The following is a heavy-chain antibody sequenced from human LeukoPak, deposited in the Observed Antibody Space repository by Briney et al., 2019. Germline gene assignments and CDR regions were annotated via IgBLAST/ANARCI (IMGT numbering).Heavy chain of an antibody. Sequence: PSETLSLTCAVYGGSFSGYYWSWVRQPPGKGLEWIGEINHSGSTNYNPSLKSRVTISVDTSKNQFSLKLSSVTAADTAVCYCARGVIAYCGGDCYSHAFDIWGQGTMVTVSS. CDR1: GGSFSGYY. V-gene: IGHV4-34*01. CDR3: ARGVIAYCGGDCYSHAFDI. CDR2: INHSGST. D-gene: IGHD2-21*02. J-gene: IGHJ3*02.